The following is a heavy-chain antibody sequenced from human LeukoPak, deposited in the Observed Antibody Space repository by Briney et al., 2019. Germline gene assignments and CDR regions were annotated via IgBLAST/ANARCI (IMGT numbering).Heavy chain of an antibody. J-gene: IGHJ3*02. CDR2: IYSGGST. V-gene: IGHV3-53*01. D-gene: IGHD3-10*01. Sequence: PGGPLRLSCAASGFTVSSNYMSWVRQAPGKGLEWVSVIYSGGSTYYADSVKGRFTISRDNAKNSLYLQMNSLRAEDTAVYYCAKEGYGGAFDIWGQGTMVTVSS. CDR3: AKEGYGGAFDI. CDR1: GFTVSSNY.